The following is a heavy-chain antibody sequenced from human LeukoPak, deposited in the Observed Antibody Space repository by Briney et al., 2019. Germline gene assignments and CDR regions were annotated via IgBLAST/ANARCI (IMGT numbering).Heavy chain of an antibody. CDR1: GGSISSSSYY. J-gene: IGHJ4*02. CDR3: ASYDFWSGRSLFDY. D-gene: IGHD3-3*01. V-gene: IGHV4-39*01. Sequence: SETLSLTCTVSGGSISSSSYYWGWIRQPPGKGLGWIGSIYYSGSTYYNPSLKSRVTISVDTSKYQYSLKLSSVTAADTAVYYCASYDFWSGRSLFDYWGQGTLVTVSS. CDR2: IYYSGST.